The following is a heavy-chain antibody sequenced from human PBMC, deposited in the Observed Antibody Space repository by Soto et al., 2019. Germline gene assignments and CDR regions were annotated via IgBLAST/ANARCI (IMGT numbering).Heavy chain of an antibody. Sequence: QVQLVESGGGVVQPGRSLRLSCAASGFTFSSYGMHWVRQAPGKGLEWVAVIWYDGSNKYYADSVKGRFTISRDNSKNTLYVQMNSLRAEDTAVYYCARAGAAAALDYWGQGTLVTVSS. V-gene: IGHV3-33*01. CDR2: IWYDGSNK. CDR3: ARAGAAAALDY. D-gene: IGHD6-13*01. CDR1: GFTFSSYG. J-gene: IGHJ4*02.